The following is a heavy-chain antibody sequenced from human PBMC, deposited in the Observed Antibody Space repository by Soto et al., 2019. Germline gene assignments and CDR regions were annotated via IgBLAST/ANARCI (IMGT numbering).Heavy chain of an antibody. CDR2: ISYDGSNK. Sequence: VGSLRLSCAASGFTFSSYAMHWVRQAPGKGLEWVAVISYDGSNKYYADSVKGRFTISRDNSKNTLYLQMNSLRAEDTAVYYCARDTAMVTYYYFGLDVWGQGTTVTVSS. CDR1: GFTFSSYA. J-gene: IGHJ6*02. V-gene: IGHV3-30-3*01. D-gene: IGHD5-18*01. CDR3: ARDTAMVTYYYFGLDV.